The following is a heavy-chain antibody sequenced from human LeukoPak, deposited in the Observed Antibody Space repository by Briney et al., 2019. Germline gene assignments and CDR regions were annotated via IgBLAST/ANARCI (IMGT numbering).Heavy chain of an antibody. Sequence: ASVKVSCKASGYTFTSYAMHWVRQAPGQRLEWMGWINAGNGNTKYSQKFQGRVTITRDTSASTAYMELSSLRSEDTAVYYCARDHCSGGSCYSLAYYFDYWGKGTTVTVSS. CDR2: INAGNGNT. D-gene: IGHD2-15*01. CDR1: GYTFTSYA. V-gene: IGHV1-3*01. J-gene: IGHJ4*03. CDR3: ARDHCSGGSCYSLAYYFDY.